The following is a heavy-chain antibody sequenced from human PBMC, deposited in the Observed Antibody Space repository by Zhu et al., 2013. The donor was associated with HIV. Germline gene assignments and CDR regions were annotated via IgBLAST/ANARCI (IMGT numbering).Heavy chain of an antibody. V-gene: IGHV1-2*04. CDR1: GYTFTGYY. D-gene: IGHD3-3*01. CDR3: ARLTLRFLEDDYYYYYGMDV. J-gene: IGHJ6*02. Sequence: QVLLVQSGAEVKKPGASVKVSCKASGYTFTGYYIHWVRQAPGQGLEWMGWVNPNNGDTNYAQKFQAWVTMTRDTSINTAYMELSRLRSEDTAVYYCARLTLRFLEDDYYYYYGMDVWGQGTTVTVSS. CDR2: VNPNNGDT.